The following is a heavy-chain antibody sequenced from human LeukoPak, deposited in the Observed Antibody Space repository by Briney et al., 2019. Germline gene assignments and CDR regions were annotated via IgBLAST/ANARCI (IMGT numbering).Heavy chain of an antibody. CDR2: INPNSGGT. CDR3: ARAPAPYYYDSSGYHY. V-gene: IGHV1-2*02. Sequence: ASVKVSFKASGYTFTGYYMHWVRQAPGQGLGLMGWINPNSGGTNYAQKFQGRVTMTRDTSISTAYMELNRLRSDDTAVYYCARAPAPYYYDSSGYHYWGQGTLVTVSS. CDR1: GYTFTGYY. J-gene: IGHJ4*02. D-gene: IGHD3-22*01.